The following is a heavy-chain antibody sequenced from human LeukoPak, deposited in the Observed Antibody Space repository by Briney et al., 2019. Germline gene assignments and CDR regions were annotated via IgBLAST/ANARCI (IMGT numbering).Heavy chain of an antibody. CDR3: VTVSEY. J-gene: IGHJ4*02. Sequence: GGSLRLSCAASGFTFTNYWMHWARQAPGKGLVWVSGINHDGTGTYYADSVKGRFTISRDNAKNTVDLQMNGLRAEDTTVYYCVTVSEYWGQGTLVTVSS. CDR1: GFTFTNYW. CDR2: INHDGTGT. V-gene: IGHV3-74*01.